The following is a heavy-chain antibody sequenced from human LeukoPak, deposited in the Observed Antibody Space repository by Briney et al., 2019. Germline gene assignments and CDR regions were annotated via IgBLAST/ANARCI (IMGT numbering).Heavy chain of an antibody. CDR3: ATDLSPITLFGIIVIQDAFDI. D-gene: IGHD3-3*01. V-gene: IGHV3-15*05. J-gene: IGHJ3*02. CDR2: IKSRSDRGTT. CDR1: GFTFSNAW. Sequence: PGGSLRLSCEASGFTFSNAWMSWVRQAPGKGLEWVGRIKSRSDRGTTDYTAPVKGRFTISRDDSKNTLYLEMNSLKPEDTAVYYCATDLSPITLFGIIVIQDAFDIWGQGTMVTVSS.